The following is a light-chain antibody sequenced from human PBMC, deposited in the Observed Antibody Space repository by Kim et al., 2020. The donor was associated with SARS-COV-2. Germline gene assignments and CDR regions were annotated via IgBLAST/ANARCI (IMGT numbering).Light chain of an antibody. CDR1: QEFSDY. J-gene: IGKJ1*01. CDR2: AAS. CDR3: QQYKTYFWT. Sequence: DIQMTQSPSSLSASVGDRVTITCRASQEFSDYLAWFLQKPGKAPKSLIYAASKLQSGVPSRFSGSGSGTEFTLTISSLQPEDFATYYCQQYKTYFWTFGQGTKLEI. V-gene: IGKV1-16*01.